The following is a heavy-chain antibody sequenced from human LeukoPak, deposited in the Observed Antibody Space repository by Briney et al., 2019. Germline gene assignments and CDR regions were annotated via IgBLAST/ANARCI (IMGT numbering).Heavy chain of an antibody. Sequence: GGSLRLSCAASGFTFSSYAMRWVRQAPGKGLEWVSAISGSGGSIYYADSVKGRFTISRDNSKNTLYLQMNSLRAEDTAVYYCAKGRIYGNYGGYWGQGTLVTVSS. CDR3: AKGRIYGNYGGY. V-gene: IGHV3-23*01. CDR2: ISGSGGSI. J-gene: IGHJ4*02. D-gene: IGHD4-11*01. CDR1: GFTFSSYA.